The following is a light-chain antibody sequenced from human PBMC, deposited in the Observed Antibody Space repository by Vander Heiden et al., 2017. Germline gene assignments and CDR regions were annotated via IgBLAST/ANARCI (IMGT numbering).Light chain of an antibody. Sequence: YVLPQRASVSVNPGRTARITRGGENIGSKSVHGYQRKSGQAPVLVVYHDSDRHSGIPERVSGFNSGNTATLTISRVEAGDEADYYCQVWDSISDHLVFGGGTKLSVL. CDR2: HDS. V-gene: IGLV3-21*02. CDR3: QVWDSISDHLV. J-gene: IGLJ2*01. CDR1: NIGSKS.